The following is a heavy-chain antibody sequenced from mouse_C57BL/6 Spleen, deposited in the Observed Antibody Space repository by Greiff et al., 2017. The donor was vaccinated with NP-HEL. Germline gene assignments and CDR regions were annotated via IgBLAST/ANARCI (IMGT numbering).Heavy chain of an antibody. V-gene: IGHV5-6*01. Sequence: EVMLVESGGDLVKPGGSLKLSCAASGFTFSSYGMSWVRQTPDKRLEWVATISSGGSYTYYPDSVKGRFTISRDTAKNTLYLQMSSLKSEDTAMYYCARPNYYLDYWGQGTTLTVSS. CDR1: GFTFSSYG. CDR3: ARPNYYLDY. D-gene: IGHD4-1*01. CDR2: ISSGGSYT. J-gene: IGHJ2*01.